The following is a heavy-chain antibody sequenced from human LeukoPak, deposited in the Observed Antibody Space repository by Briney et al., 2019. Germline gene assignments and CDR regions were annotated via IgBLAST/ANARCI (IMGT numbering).Heavy chain of an antibody. V-gene: IGHV4-34*01. Sequence: SETLSLTCAVYGGSFSGYYWSWIRQPPGKGLEWIGEINQSGSTNYNPSLKSRVTISVDTSKNRFSLKLSSVTAADTAVYYCASARTTVGFDPWGQGTLVTVSS. CDR3: ASARTTVGFDP. J-gene: IGHJ5*02. CDR1: GGSFSGYY. D-gene: IGHD4-23*01. CDR2: INQSGST.